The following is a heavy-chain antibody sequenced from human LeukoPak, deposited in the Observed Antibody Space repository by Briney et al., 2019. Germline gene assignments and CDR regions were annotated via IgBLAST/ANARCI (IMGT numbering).Heavy chain of an antibody. V-gene: IGHV4-39*01. D-gene: IGHD2-15*01. J-gene: IGHJ5*02. CDR1: GGSISSGGYY. CDR3: ARHIANWFDP. Sequence: PSGTLSLTCTVSGGSISSGGYYWSWIRQPPGKGLEWIGSIYCSGSTYYNPSLKSRVTISVDTSKNQFSLKLSSVTAADTAVYYCARHIANWFDPWGQGTLVTVSS. CDR2: IYCSGST.